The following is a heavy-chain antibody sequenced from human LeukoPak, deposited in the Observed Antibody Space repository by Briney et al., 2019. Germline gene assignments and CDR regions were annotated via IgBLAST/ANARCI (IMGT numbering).Heavy chain of an antibody. CDR2: NNPNSGDT. J-gene: IGHJ3*02. D-gene: IGHD4/OR15-4a*01. CDR3: ARAGALYDAFDI. CDR1: GYTFTGYY. V-gene: IGHV1-2*06. Sequence: ASVKVSCKASGYTFTGYYMHWVRQAPGQGLEWMGRNNPNSGDTNYAQKFQGRVTMTRDTSISTAYMELSRLRSDDTAVYYCARAGALYDAFDIWGQGTMVAVSS.